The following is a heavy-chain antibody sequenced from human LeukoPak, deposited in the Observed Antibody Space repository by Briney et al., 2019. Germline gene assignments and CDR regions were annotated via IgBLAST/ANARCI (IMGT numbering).Heavy chain of an antibody. D-gene: IGHD3-10*01. CDR3: ARSGVAGVTGGWGLDY. CDR2: VSAHNGDT. J-gene: IGHJ4*02. Sequence: GASVKVSCKASGYSFHTYGLTWVRQAPGQGPEWVGWVSAHNGDTNYAQKFRGRVTMTTDTSTSTAYMELRSLRSDDTAVYYCARSGVAGVTGGWGLDYWGQGTLVTVSS. CDR1: GYSFHTYG. V-gene: IGHV1-18*01.